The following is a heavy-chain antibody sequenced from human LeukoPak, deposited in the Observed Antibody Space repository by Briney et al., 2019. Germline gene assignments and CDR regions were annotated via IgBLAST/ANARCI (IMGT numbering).Heavy chain of an antibody. J-gene: IGHJ6*02. CDR2: ISPYNGNT. V-gene: IGHV1-18*01. CDR1: GYTFTSYG. CDR3: ARDVPYSSGWSYYYYYGMDV. Sequence: ASVKVSCKASGYTFTSYGISWVRQAPGQGLEWMGWISPYNGNTNYAQKLQGRVTMTTDTSTSTAYMELRSLRSDDTAVYYCARDVPYSSGWSYYYYYGMDVWGQGTTVTVSS. D-gene: IGHD6-19*01.